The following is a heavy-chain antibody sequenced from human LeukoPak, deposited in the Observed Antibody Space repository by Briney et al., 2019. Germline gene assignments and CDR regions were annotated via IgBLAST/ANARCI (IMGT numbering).Heavy chain of an antibody. CDR3: VRDMGYYDKV. Sequence: PGGSLRLSXATSGFTFSTSWMHWVRQAPGKGLVWVSRINTDGNTRAYADSVKGRFTISRDNAKNTLYLQMNSLRAEDTAVYYCVRDMGYYDKVWGQGTLVTVSS. D-gene: IGHD3-22*01. CDR2: INTDGNTR. V-gene: IGHV3-74*01. J-gene: IGHJ4*02. CDR1: GFTFSTSW.